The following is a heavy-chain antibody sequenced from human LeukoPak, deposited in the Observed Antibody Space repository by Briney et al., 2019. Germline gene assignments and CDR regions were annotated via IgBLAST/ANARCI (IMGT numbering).Heavy chain of an antibody. J-gene: IGHJ4*02. D-gene: IGHD3-9*01. CDR1: GFTFSSYS. CDR3: ARGLFGDILTGYY. Sequence: GGSLRLSCAASGFTFSSYSMNWVRQAPGKGLEWVSSISSSTSYIYYADSLKGRFTISRDNAKNSLYLQMNSLRAEDTAVYYCARGLFGDILTGYYWGQGTLVTVSS. V-gene: IGHV3-21*01. CDR2: ISSSTSYI.